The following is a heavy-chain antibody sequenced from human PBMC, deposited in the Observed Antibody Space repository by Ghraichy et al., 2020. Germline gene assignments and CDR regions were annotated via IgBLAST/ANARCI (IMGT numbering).Heavy chain of an antibody. J-gene: IGHJ6*02. V-gene: IGHV3-30*04. CDR2: ISYDGGTK. CDR1: GFTFNAYT. D-gene: IGHD3/OR15-3a*01. Sequence: GGSLRLSCAASGFTFNAYTFHWVRQAPGKGLEWVALISYDGGTKFHADSVKGRFTISRDNSKNTLYLQINGLRPEDTGLYYCARDQFEGDFCAGFQYHYDSMEVWGQGTVVTVSS. CDR3: ARDQFEGDFCAGFQYHYDSMEV.